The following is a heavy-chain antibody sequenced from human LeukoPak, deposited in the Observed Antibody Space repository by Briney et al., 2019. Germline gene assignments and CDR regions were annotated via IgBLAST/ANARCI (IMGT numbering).Heavy chain of an antibody. J-gene: IGHJ5*02. CDR3: AKDINAVGVIRWFDP. V-gene: IGHV4-4*07. Sequence: SETLSLTCTVSGGSISSYYWSWIRQPAGKGLEWIGRIHTSGSTNYNPSFKSRVTMSADTSKNQFSLKLSSVTAADTAVYYCAKDINAVGVIRWFDPWGQGTLVTVSS. CDR1: GGSISSYY. CDR2: IHTSGST. D-gene: IGHD3-10*01.